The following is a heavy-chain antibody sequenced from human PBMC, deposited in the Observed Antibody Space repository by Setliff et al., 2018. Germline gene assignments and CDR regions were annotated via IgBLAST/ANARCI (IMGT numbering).Heavy chain of an antibody. CDR2: IIPIFGTA. CDR1: GGTFSSYA. V-gene: IGHV1-69*05. D-gene: IGHD2-15*01. Sequence: SVKVSCKASGGTFSSYAISWVRQAPGQGLELMGGIIPIFGTANYAQKFQGIVTITTDESTSTAYMELSSLRSEDSAVYYCARRGNPPSYAFDIWGQGTMVTVSS. CDR3: ARRGNPPSYAFDI. J-gene: IGHJ3*02.